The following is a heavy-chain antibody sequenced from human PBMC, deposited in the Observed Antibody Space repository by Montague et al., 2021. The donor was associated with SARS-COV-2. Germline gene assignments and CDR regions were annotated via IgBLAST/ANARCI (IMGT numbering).Heavy chain of an antibody. V-gene: IGHV4-39*01. D-gene: IGHD6-13*01. CDR3: ARHGYTKVWSGMDV. Sequence: SETLSLTCTVSGGSISSSTYYWGWIRQPPGKGLEWIGSIHHSGSTYYNPSLKTRVTISVDTSKNQFSLKLSSVTAADTAVFYWARHGYTKVWSGMDVWGQGITVTVSS. CDR2: IHHSGST. CDR1: GGSISSSTYY. J-gene: IGHJ6*02.